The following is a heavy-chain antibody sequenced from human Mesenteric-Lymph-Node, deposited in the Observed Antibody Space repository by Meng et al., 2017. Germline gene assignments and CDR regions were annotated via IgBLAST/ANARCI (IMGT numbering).Heavy chain of an antibody. CDR2: MFYSGDT. J-gene: IGHJ5*02. CDR1: GGSISSSSYY. Sequence: SETLSLTCTVSGGSISSSSYYWGWIRQPPGKGLEWIGSMFYSGDTYYNPSLSSRVSISVDSSKTQFSLNRNSVTATDTAIYHCARDAIPRAVAVPHFFDLWGQGTLVTVSS. D-gene: IGHD6-19*01. CDR3: ARDAIPRAVAVPHFFDL. V-gene: IGHV4-39*07.